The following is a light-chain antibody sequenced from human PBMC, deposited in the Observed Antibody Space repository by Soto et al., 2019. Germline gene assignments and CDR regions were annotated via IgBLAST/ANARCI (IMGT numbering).Light chain of an antibody. CDR2: DAS. Sequence: DIQMTQSPSSLSASVGDRVTITCQASQDISNYLNWYQQKPGKAPKLLIYDASNLETGVPSRFSESGSGTDFTFTISSLRPADIATYYCQQHDNLPFTFGGGTKVEIK. J-gene: IGKJ4*01. CDR3: QQHDNLPFT. CDR1: QDISNY. V-gene: IGKV1-33*01.